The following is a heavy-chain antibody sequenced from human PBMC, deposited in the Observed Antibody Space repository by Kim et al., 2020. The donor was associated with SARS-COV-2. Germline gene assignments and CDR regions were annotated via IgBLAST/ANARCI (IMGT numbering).Heavy chain of an antibody. D-gene: IGHD6-13*01. CDR3: ARSGSSWYHTLDY. V-gene: IGHV4-59*01. J-gene: IGHJ4*02. Sequence: SETLSLTCTVSGGSISSYYWSWIRQPPGKGLEWIGYIYYSGSTNYNPSLKSRVTISVDTSKNQFSLKLSSVTAADTAVYYCARSGSSWYHTLDYWGQGTLVTVSS. CDR2: IYYSGST. CDR1: GGSISSYY.